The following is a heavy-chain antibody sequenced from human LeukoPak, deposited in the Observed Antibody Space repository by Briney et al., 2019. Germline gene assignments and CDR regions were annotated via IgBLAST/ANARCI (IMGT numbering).Heavy chain of an antibody. Sequence: VGSLRLSCAASGVTFSSYWMSWVRQAPGKGLEGVANIKQDGSEKYYVDSVKGRFTISRDNAKNSLYLQMNSLRAEDTAVYYCARGSGSYYFDAFDIWGQGTMVTVSS. CDR1: GVTFSSYW. V-gene: IGHV3-7*04. J-gene: IGHJ3*02. CDR3: ARGSGSYYFDAFDI. CDR2: IKQDGSEK. D-gene: IGHD1-26*01.